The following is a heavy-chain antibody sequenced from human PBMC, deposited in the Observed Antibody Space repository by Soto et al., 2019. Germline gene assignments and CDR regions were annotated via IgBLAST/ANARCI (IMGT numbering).Heavy chain of an antibody. J-gene: IGHJ6*02. Sequence: PGGSLRLSCAASGFTFSSYAMHWVRQAPGKGLEWVAVISYDGSNKYYADSVKGRFTISRDNSKNTLYLQMNSLRAEDTAVYYCARTQLPYYDFWSGPYYYYYGMDVWGQGTTVTVSS. D-gene: IGHD3-3*01. CDR2: ISYDGSNK. CDR1: GFTFSSYA. CDR3: ARTQLPYYDFWSGPYYYYYGMDV. V-gene: IGHV3-30-3*01.